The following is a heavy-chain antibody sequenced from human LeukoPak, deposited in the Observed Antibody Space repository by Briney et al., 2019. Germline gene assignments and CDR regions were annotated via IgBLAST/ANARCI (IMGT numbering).Heavy chain of an antibody. Sequence: SETLSLTCTVSGGSVSSDNYYWSWIRQPPGRGLEWIGYIYYSGSTNYNPSLKSRVTISVDTSKNQFSLKLSSVTAADTAVYYCAKGGHSSGWYHDYWGQGTLFTVSS. CDR3: AKGGHSSGWYHDY. CDR1: GGSVSSDNYY. CDR2: IYYSGST. J-gene: IGHJ4*02. D-gene: IGHD6-19*01. V-gene: IGHV4-61*01.